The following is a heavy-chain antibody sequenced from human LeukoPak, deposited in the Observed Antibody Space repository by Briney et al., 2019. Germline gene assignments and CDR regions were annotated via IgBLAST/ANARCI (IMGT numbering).Heavy chain of an antibody. Sequence: SETLSLTCAVYGGSFSGYYWSWIRPPPGKGLEWIGEINHSGSTNYNPSLKSRVTISVDTSKNQFSLKLCSVTAADTAVYYCAIHIVVVPAAKKKNWFDPWGQGTLVTVSS. J-gene: IGHJ5*02. CDR2: INHSGST. V-gene: IGHV4-34*01. CDR3: AIHIVVVPAAKKKNWFDP. CDR1: GGSFSGYY. D-gene: IGHD2-2*01.